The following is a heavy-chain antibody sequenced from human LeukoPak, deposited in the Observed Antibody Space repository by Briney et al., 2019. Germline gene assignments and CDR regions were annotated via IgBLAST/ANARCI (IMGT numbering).Heavy chain of an antibody. CDR2: IIPIFGTA. D-gene: IGHD3-16*01. CDR3: ARMYAEYVWDYFDY. V-gene: IGHV1-69*06. CDR1: GGTFSSYA. Sequence: GASVKVSCKASGGTFSSYAISWVRQAPGQGLEWMGGIIPIFGTANYAQKFQGRVTITADKSTSTAYMELSSLRSEDTAVYYCARMYAEYVWDYFDYWGQGTLVTVSS. J-gene: IGHJ4*02.